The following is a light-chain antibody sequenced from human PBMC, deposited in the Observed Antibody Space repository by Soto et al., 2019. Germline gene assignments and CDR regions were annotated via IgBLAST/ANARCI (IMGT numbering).Light chain of an antibody. V-gene: IGLV2-8*01. Sequence: QSVLTQPPSASGSPGQSVTISCTGTSSDVGGYKYVSWYQQHPGKAPKLMIHEVNKRPSGVPDRFSGSKSGNTASLTVSGLQAEDEADYYCSSYAGSILVFGGGTKLTVL. CDR3: SSYAGSILV. CDR1: SSDVGGYKY. CDR2: EVN. J-gene: IGLJ2*01.